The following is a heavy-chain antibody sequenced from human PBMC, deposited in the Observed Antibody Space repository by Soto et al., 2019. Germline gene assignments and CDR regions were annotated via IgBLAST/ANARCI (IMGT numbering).Heavy chain of an antibody. CDR2: LIPIFGTA. Sequence: QVQLVQSGAEVKKPGSSVKVSCKASGGTFSSYAISWVRQAPGQGLEWMGGLIPIFGTANYAQKFQGRVTITADESTSTADMELSSLRSEDTAVYYCALQAGMVYASRLQHYGMDVWGQGTTVAVSS. V-gene: IGHV1-69*01. CDR1: GGTFSSYA. CDR3: ALQAGMVYASRLQHYGMDV. D-gene: IGHD2-8*01. J-gene: IGHJ6*02.